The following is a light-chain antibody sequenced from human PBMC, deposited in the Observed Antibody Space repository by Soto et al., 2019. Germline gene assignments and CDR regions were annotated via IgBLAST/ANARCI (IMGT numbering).Light chain of an antibody. Sequence: QSALTQPASVSGSPGQSITISCTGTSSDVGSYNYVSWYQQHPGKAPKLMIYEVSDRPSGLSSRFSGSKSGNTASLTISGLQTEDEADYYCSSYTSSSTLIGTGTKVTVL. V-gene: IGLV2-14*01. J-gene: IGLJ1*01. CDR2: EVS. CDR1: SSDVGSYNY. CDR3: SSYTSSSTL.